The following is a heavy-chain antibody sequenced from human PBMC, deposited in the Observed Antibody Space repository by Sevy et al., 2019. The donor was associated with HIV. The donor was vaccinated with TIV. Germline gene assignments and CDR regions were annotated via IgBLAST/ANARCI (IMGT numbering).Heavy chain of an antibody. V-gene: IGHV4-38-2*02. Sequence: SETLLTCTVSGYSIIGDYYWGWIRQPPGKGLEWIVHIYHSGSTYYNPSLDSRVTPSVDTSKNQFSLRLSSVTAADTAIYYCARVKLRGAYYYDFWGQGTLVTVSS. J-gene: IGHJ4*02. CDR1: GYSIIGDYY. CDR3: ARVKLRGAYYYDF. CDR2: IYHSGST.